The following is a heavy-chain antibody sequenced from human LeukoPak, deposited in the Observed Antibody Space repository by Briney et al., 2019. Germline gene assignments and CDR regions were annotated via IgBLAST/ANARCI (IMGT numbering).Heavy chain of an antibody. D-gene: IGHD3-3*01. Sequence: ASVKVSCKASGYTFTRYDINWVRQATGQGLEWMGWMNPNRGDTGYAQKFQGRVTITADKSTSTAYMELSSLRSEDTAVYYCAREFRRVFGVVIKGDWFDPWGQGTLVTVSS. CDR2: MNPNRGDT. J-gene: IGHJ5*02. CDR3: AREFRRVFGVVIKGDWFDP. CDR1: GYTFTRYD. V-gene: IGHV1-8*03.